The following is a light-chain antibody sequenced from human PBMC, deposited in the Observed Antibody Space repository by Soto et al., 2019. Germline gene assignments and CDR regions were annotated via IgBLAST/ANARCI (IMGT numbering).Light chain of an antibody. CDR1: SSDVGANNY. CDR2: EVS. CDR3: SSYINSITFVV. J-gene: IGLJ2*01. Sequence: QSALTQPASVSGSPGQPITISCTGTSSDVGANNYVSWYQHHPGKAPKLLIYEVSNRPSGVSSRFSGSNSGNTASLTISGLQAEDEADYYCSSYINSITFVVFGGGTKLTVL. V-gene: IGLV2-14*01.